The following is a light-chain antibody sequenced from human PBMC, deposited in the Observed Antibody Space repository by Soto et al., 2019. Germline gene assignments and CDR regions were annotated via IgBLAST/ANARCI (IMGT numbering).Light chain of an antibody. CDR3: QQYGGSPLT. V-gene: IGKV3-20*01. CDR1: QSVSSSY. Sequence: ETVLTQSPGTLSLSPGERATLSCRATQSVSSSYLAWYQQKPGQAPRLLIYGDPNRATGIPDRFSGSGSGTDFTLTISSLEPGDFAVYYCQQYGGSPLTFGGGTKVEIK. CDR2: GDP. J-gene: IGKJ4*01.